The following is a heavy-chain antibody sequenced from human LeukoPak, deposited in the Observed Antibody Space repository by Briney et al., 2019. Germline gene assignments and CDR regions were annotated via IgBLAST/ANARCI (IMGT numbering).Heavy chain of an antibody. CDR3: AREADTAMVYDAFDI. CDR1: GFTVSSNY. Sequence: PGGSLRLSCAASGFTVSSNYMSWVRQAPGKGLEWVSVIYSGGSTYYADSVKGRFTISRDNSKNTLYLQMNSLRAEDTAVYYCAREADTAMVYDAFDIWGQGTMVTVSS. J-gene: IGHJ3*02. V-gene: IGHV3-53*01. CDR2: IYSGGST. D-gene: IGHD5-18*01.